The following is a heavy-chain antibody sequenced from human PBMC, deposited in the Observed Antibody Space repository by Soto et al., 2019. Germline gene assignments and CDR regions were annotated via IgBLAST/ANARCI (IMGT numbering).Heavy chain of an antibody. CDR2: HTPKIRTI. J-gene: IGHJ6*01. CDR1: GGSFSNYA. D-gene: IGHD4-17*01. Sequence: QVQLVQSGPEVKKPGSSVKVSCKASGGSFSNYAISWVRQAPGQGLEWMGIHTPKIRTINYAQKFQGRVTITADERTTSVYMELSSLRSEDTAVYYCSRDRWMEDPGVGYGVYYGMDVWGQGTTVIVSS. CDR3: SRDRWMEDPGVGYGVYYGMDV. V-gene: IGHV1-69*18.